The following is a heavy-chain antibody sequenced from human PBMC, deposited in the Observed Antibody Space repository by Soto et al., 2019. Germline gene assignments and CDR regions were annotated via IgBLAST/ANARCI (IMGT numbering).Heavy chain of an antibody. V-gene: IGHV3-74*01. J-gene: IGHJ4*02. CDR1: GFTFSSYW. D-gene: IGHD5-12*01. Sequence: EVQLVESGGGLVQPGGSLRLSCAASGFTFSSYWMHWVRQAPGKGLVWVSRINSDGRSTTYADSVKGRFTISRDNAKNQMYLQMNSLSAEDTAVYFCANGYSGYDYANWGQGSLVIVSS. CDR2: INSDGRST. CDR3: ANGYSGYDYAN.